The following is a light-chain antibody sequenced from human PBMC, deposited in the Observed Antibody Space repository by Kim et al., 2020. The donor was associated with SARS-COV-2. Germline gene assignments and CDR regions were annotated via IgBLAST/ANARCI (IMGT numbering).Light chain of an antibody. CDR3: QQYKTWRSIT. J-gene: IGKJ4*01. V-gene: IGKV3-15*01. Sequence: PAEAVALWCRAMKSLIRQKACARQRPGQAPKLLIYGASARATGIPARFTGSGSETEFALTISSLQSDDFAIYYCQQYKTWRSITFGRGTKVDIK. CDR2: GAS. CDR1: KSLIRQ.